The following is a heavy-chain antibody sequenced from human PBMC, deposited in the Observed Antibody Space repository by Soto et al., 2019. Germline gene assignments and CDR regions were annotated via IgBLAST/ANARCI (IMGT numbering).Heavy chain of an antibody. CDR1: GGTFSSYA. D-gene: IGHD5-12*01. V-gene: IGHV1-69*13. CDR3: ARGRGYSGDDHYYYFDMDV. CDR2: IIPIFGTA. J-gene: IGHJ6*02. Sequence: SVKVSCKASGGTFSSYAISWVRQAPGQGLEWMGGIIPIFGTANYAQKFQGRVTISVDESTSTAYMELSSLRSEDTGVYYCARGRGYSGDDHYYYFDMDVWGQGTTVTVSS.